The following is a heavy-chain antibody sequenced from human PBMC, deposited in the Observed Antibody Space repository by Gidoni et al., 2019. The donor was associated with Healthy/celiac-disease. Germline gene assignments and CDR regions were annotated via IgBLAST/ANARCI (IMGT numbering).Heavy chain of an antibody. CDR1: GFTFDDYA. V-gene: IGHV3-9*01. Sequence: EVQLVESGGGLVQPGRSLRLSCAASGFTFDDYAMHWVRQAPGKGLEWVSCISWNSGSIGYADSVKGRFTISRDNAKNSLYLQMNSLRAEDTALYYCAKDIHAGYSSGWYAFDIWGQGTMVTVSS. D-gene: IGHD6-19*01. J-gene: IGHJ3*02. CDR3: AKDIHAGYSSGWYAFDI. CDR2: ISWNSGSI.